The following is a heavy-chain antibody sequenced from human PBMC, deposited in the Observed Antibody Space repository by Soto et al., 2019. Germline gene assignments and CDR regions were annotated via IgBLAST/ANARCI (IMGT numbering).Heavy chain of an antibody. D-gene: IGHD1-20*01. CDR2: IFPADSDA. J-gene: IGHJ4*02. V-gene: IGHV5-51*01. Sequence: EVQLVQSGAEVKKPGESLKISCQVSGYSFTTYWIGWVRQMPGKGLEWMGIIFPADSDARYSPSFQGQVSISADKSINTAYLQWSSLQASDTAIYYCARHITGGFDYWGQGTLVTVSS. CDR1: GYSFTTYW. CDR3: ARHITGGFDY.